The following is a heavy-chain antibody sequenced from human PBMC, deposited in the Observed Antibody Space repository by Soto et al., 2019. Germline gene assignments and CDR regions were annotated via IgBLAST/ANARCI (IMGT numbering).Heavy chain of an antibody. Sequence: PGGSLRLSCAASGFTFGSYGRHWVRQAPGKGLEWVAVISYDGSNKYYADSVKGRFTISRDNSKNTLYLQMNSLRAEDTAVYYCAKTEDSSGYLAFDYWGQGTLVTVSS. V-gene: IGHV3-30*18. J-gene: IGHJ4*02. D-gene: IGHD3-22*01. CDR2: ISYDGSNK. CDR1: GFTFGSYG. CDR3: AKTEDSSGYLAFDY.